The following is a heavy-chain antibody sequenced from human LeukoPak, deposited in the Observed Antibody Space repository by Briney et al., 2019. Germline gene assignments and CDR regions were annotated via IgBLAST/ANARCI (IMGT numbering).Heavy chain of an antibody. CDR2: IRFDGSNK. CDR3: ARITYGSGWYYFDY. J-gene: IGHJ4*02. D-gene: IGHD6-19*01. CDR1: GFTFSSYG. Sequence: GGSLRLSCAASGFTFSSYGMHWVRQAPGKGLEWVAFIRFDGSNKYYADSVKGRFTISRDNAKNTLYLQMNSLRAEDTAVYYCARITYGSGWYYFDYWGQGTLVTVSS. V-gene: IGHV3-30*02.